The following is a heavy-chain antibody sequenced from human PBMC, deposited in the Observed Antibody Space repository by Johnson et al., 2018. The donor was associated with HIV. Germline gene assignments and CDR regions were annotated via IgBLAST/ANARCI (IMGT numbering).Heavy chain of an antibody. J-gene: IGHJ3*02. D-gene: IGHD6-13*01. CDR2: ISDSGGGT. CDR3: AKEEGLAAAGTGEAFDI. CDR1: GFTFSIYA. Sequence: VQLVESGGGLVQPGGSLRLSCAASGFTFSIYAVIWVRQAPGKGLEWVSAISDSGGGTYSADSVKGRFTISRDNSKNTLYLQMNSLRAEDTAVYYCAKEEGLAAAGTGEAFDIWGQGTMVTVSS. V-gene: IGHV3-23*04.